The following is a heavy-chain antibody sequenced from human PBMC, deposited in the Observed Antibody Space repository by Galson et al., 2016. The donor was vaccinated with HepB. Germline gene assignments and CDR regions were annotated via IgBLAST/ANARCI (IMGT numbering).Heavy chain of an antibody. CDR3: ARGKSLLTMPWNYGLDV. Sequence: SLRLSCAASGFTFSSHWMHWVRQAPGKGLVWVSRINSDGSSTSYADSVKGRFTISRDNAKNTLFLQMNSLRAEDTAVYYCARGKSLLTMPWNYGLDVWGKGTTVSVSS. J-gene: IGHJ6*04. D-gene: IGHD4/OR15-4a*01. CDR2: INSDGSST. V-gene: IGHV3-74*01. CDR1: GFTFSSHW.